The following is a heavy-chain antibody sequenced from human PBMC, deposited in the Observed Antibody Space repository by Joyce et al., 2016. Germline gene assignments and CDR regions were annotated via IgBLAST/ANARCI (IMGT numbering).Heavy chain of an antibody. J-gene: IGHJ4*02. CDR3: ATLSTMLGR. CDR2: VDPQDGER. V-gene: IGHV1-69-2*01. CDR1: GFPFRDYY. D-gene: IGHD3-22*01. Sequence: EVQLVQSGTEMKKPGTTVKISCKISGFPFRDYYIHWIQQAPGKGLEWMGSVDPQDGERIYAQKFEGRITIIADTSRDTSYLELSSLRSEDTATYYCATLSTMLGRWGQGTLVIVSS.